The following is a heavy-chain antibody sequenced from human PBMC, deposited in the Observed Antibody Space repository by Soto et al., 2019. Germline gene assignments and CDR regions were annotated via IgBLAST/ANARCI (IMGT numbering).Heavy chain of an antibody. CDR2: VNHSGSA. Sequence: SETLSLTCAVYGGSFSGYYWSWILQPPWKGLEWIGEVNHSGSAHYNPSLRSRVTISVDTSKNQFSLKLSSVTAADTAVFYCARGVYNAIFGVISLDYWGQGTLVTVSS. V-gene: IGHV4-34*01. D-gene: IGHD3-3*01. CDR3: ARGVYNAIFGVISLDY. J-gene: IGHJ4*02. CDR1: GGSFSGYY.